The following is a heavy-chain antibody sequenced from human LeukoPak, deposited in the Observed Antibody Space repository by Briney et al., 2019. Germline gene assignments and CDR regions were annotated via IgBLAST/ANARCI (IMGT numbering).Heavy chain of an antibody. J-gene: IGHJ3*02. CDR2: IYYSGST. Sequence: SETLSLTCTVSDGSISSYFWSWIRQPPGKGLEWIGYIYYSGSTNYNPSLKSRVTISVDTSKNQFSLKLSSVTAADTAVYYCARDHCRSTSCYGAFDIWGQGTMVTVSS. CDR1: DGSISSYF. D-gene: IGHD2-2*01. V-gene: IGHV4-59*01. CDR3: ARDHCRSTSCYGAFDI.